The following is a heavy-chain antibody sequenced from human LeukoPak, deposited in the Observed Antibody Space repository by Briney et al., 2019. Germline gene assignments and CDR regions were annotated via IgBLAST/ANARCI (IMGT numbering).Heavy chain of an antibody. V-gene: IGHV3-66*01. Sequence: GGSLRLSCAASGFTFSSYAMSWVRQAPGKGLEWVSVVYGGGSTYYADSVKGRFTISRDNSKNTLYLQMDSLRAEDTAVYYCARALGSYYYYGMDVWGQGTTVTVSS. D-gene: IGHD7-27*01. CDR1: GFTFSSYA. CDR2: VYGGGST. CDR3: ARALGSYYYYGMDV. J-gene: IGHJ6*02.